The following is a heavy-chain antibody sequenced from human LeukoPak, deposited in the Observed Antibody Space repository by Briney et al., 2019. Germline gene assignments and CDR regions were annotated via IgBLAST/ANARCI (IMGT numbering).Heavy chain of an antibody. J-gene: IGHJ3*02. CDR1: GFTFSSYA. Sequence: GGSLRLSCAASGFTFSSYAMSWVRQAPGKGLEWVSAISGSGGSTYYADSVKGRFTISRGNSKNTLYLQMNSLRVEDTAVYYCAKDLSEEDSSGYYYWNAFDIWGQGTMVTVSS. CDR3: AKDLSEEDSSGYYYWNAFDI. V-gene: IGHV3-23*01. D-gene: IGHD3-22*01. CDR2: ISGSGGST.